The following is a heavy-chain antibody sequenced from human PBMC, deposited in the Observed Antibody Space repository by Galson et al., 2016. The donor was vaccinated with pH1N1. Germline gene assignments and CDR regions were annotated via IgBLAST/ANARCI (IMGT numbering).Heavy chain of an antibody. J-gene: IGHJ5*01. V-gene: IGHV2-70*04. Sequence: PALVKPTQTLTLTCTFSGFSLSPSGMRLNWIRQPPGKALEWLARIDWDGDKFYSTSQKTRLAMPKYTSKNQVVLTMTNIDPVDTGTYYCAGIHPGTSCGWLDSWGQGPLVTVSS. CDR1: GFSLSPSGMR. CDR3: AGIHPGTSCGWLDS. D-gene: IGHD1-1*01. CDR2: IDWDGDK.